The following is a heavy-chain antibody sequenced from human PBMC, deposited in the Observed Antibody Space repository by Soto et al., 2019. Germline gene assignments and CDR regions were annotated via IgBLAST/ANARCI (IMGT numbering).Heavy chain of an antibody. CDR2: VSASDDST. D-gene: IGHD1-26*01. V-gene: IGHV3-23*01. CDR1: GFTFSSYA. Sequence: EVHLLESGGDLVQPGGSLRLSCAASGFTFSSYAMSWVRQAPGKGLEWVSFVSASDDSTYYADSVKGRFTISRDNSKNTLYLQINSLRAEDTAIYYCAKDKSMGAGSYSYFDSWGQGTLVTVSS. J-gene: IGHJ4*02. CDR3: AKDKSMGAGSYSYFDS.